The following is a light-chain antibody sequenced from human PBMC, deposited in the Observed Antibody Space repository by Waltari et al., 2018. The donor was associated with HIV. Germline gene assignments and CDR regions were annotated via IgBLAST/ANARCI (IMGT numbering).Light chain of an antibody. CDR3: TSFTSSSTYV. Sequence: QSALTQPASVSGSPGQSITISCTGASSDISSHKSVSWYQHHPGKAPKLIIYDVTNRPAGVSYRFSGSKSGNTASLTISGLQAEDEADYFCTSFTSSSTYVFGTGTTVTVL. CDR1: SSDISSHKS. CDR2: DVT. J-gene: IGLJ1*01. V-gene: IGLV2-14*03.